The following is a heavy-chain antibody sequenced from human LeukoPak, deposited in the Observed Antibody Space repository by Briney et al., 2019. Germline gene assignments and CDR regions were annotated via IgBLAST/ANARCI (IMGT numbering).Heavy chain of an antibody. J-gene: IGHJ4*02. CDR1: GYTFTGYY. CDR3: YYRVSSGYLT. V-gene: IGHV1-2*02. CDR2: INPNSGGT. Sequence: ASLKVSCKASGYTFTGYYMHWVRQAPGQGLEWMGWINPNSGGTNYAQKFQGRVSMTRDTSISTAYMELSSLRSDDTAVYYCYYRVSSGYLTWGQGTLVDVSS. D-gene: IGHD3-22*01.